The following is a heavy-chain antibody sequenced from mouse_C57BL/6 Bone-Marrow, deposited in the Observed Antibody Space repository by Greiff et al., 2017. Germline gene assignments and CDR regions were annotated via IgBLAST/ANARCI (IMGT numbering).Heavy chain of an antibody. CDR2: LYPRSGNT. Sequence: VQLQQSGAELARPGASVKLSCKASGYTFTSYGISWVKQRTGKGLEWIGALYPRSGNTYYNEKFKGKATLTADKSSSTAYMELRSLTSEVSAVYFCAGDGGICYDPIADWGQGTLVTVSA. D-gene: IGHD2-4*01. CDR1: GYTFTSYG. V-gene: IGHV1-81*01. J-gene: IGHJ3*01. CDR3: AGDGGICYDPIAD.